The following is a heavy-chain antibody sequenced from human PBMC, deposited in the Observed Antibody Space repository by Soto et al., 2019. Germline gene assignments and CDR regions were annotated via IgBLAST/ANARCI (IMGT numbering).Heavy chain of an antibody. V-gene: IGHV3-53*01. CDR2: IYSGNDDR. Sequence: GSLRLSCAASGFIVTNFYMSWVRQAPGKGLEWVSVIYSGNDDRYYADSVKGRFTISRDRSRKTLYLQMNSLRVEDTAMYYCERENPNGSLVDQWGQGTLVTVSS. CDR3: ERENPNGSLVDQ. CDR1: GFIVTNFY. D-gene: IGHD2-21*01. J-gene: IGHJ4*02.